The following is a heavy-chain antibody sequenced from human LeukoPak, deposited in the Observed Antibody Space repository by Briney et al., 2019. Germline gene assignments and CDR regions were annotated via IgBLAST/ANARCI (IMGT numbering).Heavy chain of an antibody. J-gene: IGHJ4*02. D-gene: IGHD6-19*01. Sequence: ASVKVSCKASGYTFTTYDINWVRQATGQGLEWMGWLSPNSGQTAYAQKFQGRVTMTRDISISTFYLELSSLTSEDTAVYYCTRGNGVAGDYWGKGTLVSVSS. V-gene: IGHV1-8*01. CDR1: GYTFTTYD. CDR3: TRGNGVAGDY. CDR2: LSPNSGQT.